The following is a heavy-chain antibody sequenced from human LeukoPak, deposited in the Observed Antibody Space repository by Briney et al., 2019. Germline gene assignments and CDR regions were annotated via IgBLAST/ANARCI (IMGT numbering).Heavy chain of an antibody. D-gene: IGHD6-13*01. Sequence: GGSLRLSCGASGFTFRTYWMSWVRQAPGKGLEWVANINEDGSQQYYVDSVKGRFTISRDNAKNSLYLQMNSLRAEDTAVYYCARDRPIAAASFDYWGQGTLVTVSS. J-gene: IGHJ4*02. CDR1: GFTFRTYW. CDR3: ARDRPIAAASFDY. CDR2: INEDGSQQ. V-gene: IGHV3-7*01.